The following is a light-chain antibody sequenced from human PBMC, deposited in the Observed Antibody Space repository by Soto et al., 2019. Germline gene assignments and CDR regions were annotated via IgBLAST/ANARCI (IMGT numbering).Light chain of an antibody. Sequence: DIQMTQSPSTLSASVGDRVTITCRASQTLRTWLAWYQQKPGKAPKLLIYDVSILQSGVPSRFSGSGSGTEFSLTISSLQPDDFTTYYCQQYNGYPLTFGGGTKLDIK. CDR1: QTLRTW. V-gene: IGKV1-5*01. CDR2: DVS. CDR3: QQYNGYPLT. J-gene: IGKJ4*01.